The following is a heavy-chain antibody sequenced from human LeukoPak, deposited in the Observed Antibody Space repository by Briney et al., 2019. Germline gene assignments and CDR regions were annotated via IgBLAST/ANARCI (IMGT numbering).Heavy chain of an antibody. CDR2: ISSSSYI. Sequence: GGSLRLSCAASGFTFSSYSMNWVRQAPGKGLEWVSSISSSSYIYYADSVKGRFTISRDNAKNSLYLQMNSLRAEDTAVYYCARLAHYGDYYYYYGMDVWGKGTTVTVSS. CDR3: ARLAHYGDYYYYYGMDV. V-gene: IGHV3-21*01. D-gene: IGHD4-17*01. J-gene: IGHJ6*04. CDR1: GFTFSSYS.